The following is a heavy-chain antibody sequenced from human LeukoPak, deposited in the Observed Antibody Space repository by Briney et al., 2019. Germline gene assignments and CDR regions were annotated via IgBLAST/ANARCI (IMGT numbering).Heavy chain of an antibody. CDR1: GGTFSSYA. V-gene: IGHV1-69*05. D-gene: IGHD2-2*01. CDR2: IIPIFGTA. Sequence: SVKVSCKASGGTFSSYAISWARQAPGQGLEWMGGIIPIFGTANYAQKFQGRVTITTDESTSTAYMELSSLRSEDTAVYYCARVSDCSSTSCPPKYWGQGTLVTVSS. J-gene: IGHJ4*02. CDR3: ARVSDCSSTSCPPKY.